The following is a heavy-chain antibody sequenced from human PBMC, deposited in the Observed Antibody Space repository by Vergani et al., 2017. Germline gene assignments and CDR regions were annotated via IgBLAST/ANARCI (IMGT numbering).Heavy chain of an antibody. CDR1: GFTFSSYG. CDR2: ISYDGSNK. J-gene: IGHJ5*02. D-gene: IGHD3-3*01. V-gene: IGHV3-30*18. CDR3: AKTDDFWSGYGEREENNWFDP. Sequence: QVQLVESGGGVVQPGRSLRLSCAASGFTFSSYGMHWVRQAPGKGLEWVAVISYDGSNKYYADSVKGRFTSSRDNSKNTLYLQMNSLRAEDTAVYYCAKTDDFWSGYGEREENNWFDPWGQGTLVTVSS.